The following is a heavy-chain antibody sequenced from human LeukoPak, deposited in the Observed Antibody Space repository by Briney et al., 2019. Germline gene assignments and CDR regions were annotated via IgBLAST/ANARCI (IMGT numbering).Heavy chain of an antibody. CDR1: GGSISSYY. Sequence: SETLSLTCTVSGGSISSYYWSWIRQPPGKGLEWIGYTYYSGSTNYNPSLKSRVTISVDTSKNQFSLKLSSVTAADTAVYYCASAEDGYNLDDAFDTWGQGTMVTVSS. J-gene: IGHJ3*02. V-gene: IGHV4-59*01. D-gene: IGHD5-24*01. CDR2: TYYSGST. CDR3: ASAEDGYNLDDAFDT.